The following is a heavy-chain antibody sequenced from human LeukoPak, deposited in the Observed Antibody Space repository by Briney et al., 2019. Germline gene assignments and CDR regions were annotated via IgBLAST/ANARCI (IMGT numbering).Heavy chain of an antibody. CDR1: GFTFSSYA. D-gene: IGHD5-24*01. V-gene: IGHV3-23*01. Sequence: GGSLRLSCAASGFTFSSYAMSWVRQAPGKGLEWDSAISGSGGSTYYADSVKGRFTISRDNSKNTLYLQMNSLRAEDTAVYYCAKGRWLQRTMFDYWGQGTLVTVSS. J-gene: IGHJ4*02. CDR3: AKGRWLQRTMFDY. CDR2: ISGSGGST.